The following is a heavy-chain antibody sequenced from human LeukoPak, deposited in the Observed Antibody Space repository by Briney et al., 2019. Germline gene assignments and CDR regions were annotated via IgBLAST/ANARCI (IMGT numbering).Heavy chain of an antibody. Sequence: GASVKVSCTASGYTFTDYYMHWVRQAPEQGLGSTGWINPNSGGTNYAQKFQGRVTMTKDTSISTAYMELSRLRSDDTAVYYCARCQVMGYSSSWYPPDFDYWGQGTLVTVSS. J-gene: IGHJ4*02. CDR2: INPNSGGT. CDR3: ARCQVMGYSSSWYPPDFDY. CDR1: GYTFTDYY. D-gene: IGHD6-13*01. V-gene: IGHV1-2*02.